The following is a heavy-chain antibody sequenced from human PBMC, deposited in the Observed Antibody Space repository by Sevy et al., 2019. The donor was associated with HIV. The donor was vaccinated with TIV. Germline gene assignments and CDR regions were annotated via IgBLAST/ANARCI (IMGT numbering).Heavy chain of an antibody. Sequence: ASVKVSCKVSGYTFNTYRIHWVRQAPGQGLEWMGWISPHNGDTNYAQRLQDRVTMLTDTSSSTAYMELKSLRSDDTAVYYCARAYCSGGRCYSLASWGQGTLVTVSS. V-gene: IGHV1-18*01. CDR1: GYTFNTYR. J-gene: IGHJ5*02. CDR3: ARAYCSGGRCYSLAS. D-gene: IGHD2-15*01. CDR2: ISPHNGDT.